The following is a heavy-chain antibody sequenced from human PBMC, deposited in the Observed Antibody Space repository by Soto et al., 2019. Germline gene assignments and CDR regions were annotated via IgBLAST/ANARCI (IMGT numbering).Heavy chain of an antibody. CDR1: GGTFSSHG. D-gene: IGHD1-1*01. V-gene: IGHV1-69*06. CDR3: ATERSAQYFDY. CDR2: IMPTFGSA. J-gene: IGHJ4*02. Sequence: SVKVSCKASGGTFSSHGIAWVRQVPGQGLEWVGGIMPTFGSATYAPRFQGRVTISADKSTSTAYMELRSLRSEDTAGYYCATERSAQYFDYWGQGTLVTVSS.